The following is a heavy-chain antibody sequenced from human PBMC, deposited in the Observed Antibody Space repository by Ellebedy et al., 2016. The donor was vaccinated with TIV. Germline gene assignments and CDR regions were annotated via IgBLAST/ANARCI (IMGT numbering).Heavy chain of an antibody. CDR3: ARDLGYSYGQGHVPFYYFDL. D-gene: IGHD5-18*01. CDR1: GGSISTHY. CDR2: IYRGST. Sequence: MPSETLSLTCTVSGGSISTHYWSWIRQPPGKGLEWIGYIYRGSTNYNRSLKSRVTISADTSESQFSLMVTSVTAADTAIYYCARDLGYSYGQGHVPFYYFDLWGQGNLVTVSS. V-gene: IGHV4-59*11. J-gene: IGHJ4*02.